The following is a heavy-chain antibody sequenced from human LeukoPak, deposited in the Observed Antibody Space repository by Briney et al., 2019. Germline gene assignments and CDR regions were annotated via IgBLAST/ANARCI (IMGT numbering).Heavy chain of an antibody. D-gene: IGHD3-10*01. J-gene: IGHJ6*02. CDR3: ARGVVTMVRGVLYYYYGMDV. CDR1: GYTFTGYY. V-gene: IGHV1-2*02. Sequence: ASVKVSCKASGYTFTGYYMHWVRQAPGQGLEWMGWINPHSGGTKYAQKLQGRVTMTRDPSISTAYMELSRLRSDDTAAYYCARGVVTMVRGVLYYYYGMDVWGQGTTVTVSS. CDR2: INPHSGGT.